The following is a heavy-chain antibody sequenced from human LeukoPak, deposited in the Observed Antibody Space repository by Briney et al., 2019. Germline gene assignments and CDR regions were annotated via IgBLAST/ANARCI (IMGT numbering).Heavy chain of an antibody. Sequence: PGGPLRLFCGASGLPFCSYRMNCVRQARGMAGEWVSSINSSNRYIYYADSVKGRVSISRDNAKNSLYLQMNSLRAEDTAVYYCARVDTAMDFDYWGQGTLVTVSS. V-gene: IGHV3-21*01. D-gene: IGHD5-18*01. J-gene: IGHJ4*02. CDR3: ARVDTAMDFDY. CDR1: GLPFCSYR. CDR2: INSSNRYI.